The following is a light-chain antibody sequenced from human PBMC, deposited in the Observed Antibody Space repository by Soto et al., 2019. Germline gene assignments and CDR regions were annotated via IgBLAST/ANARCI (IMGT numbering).Light chain of an antibody. CDR3: QHYSGYPW. CDR1: QSISSW. V-gene: IGKV1-5*01. Sequence: DIQMTQSPSILSASVAVRVTITCRASQSISSWVAWYQQKPVKAPKLLIYDASSLQSGVPSRFSGSGFGTEFTLTIRGLQPDDFATYYCQHYSGYPWFGQGTKVDIK. J-gene: IGKJ1*01. CDR2: DAS.